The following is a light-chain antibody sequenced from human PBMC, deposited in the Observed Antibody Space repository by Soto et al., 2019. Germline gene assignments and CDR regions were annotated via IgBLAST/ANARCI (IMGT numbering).Light chain of an antibody. V-gene: IGKV3-15*01. CDR3: QEYDNRNPERP. CDR2: AAF. Sequence: AMTQSPGTLSVYPGERATLSFRVGHGVGTNLAWYQQKPGQVPRLLIYAAFTRPTVIPDRLSCIGPGPEFSLTIISLQSEDVAVYFCQEYDNRNPERPFGQGTKVDIK. J-gene: IGKJ1*01. CDR1: HGVGTN.